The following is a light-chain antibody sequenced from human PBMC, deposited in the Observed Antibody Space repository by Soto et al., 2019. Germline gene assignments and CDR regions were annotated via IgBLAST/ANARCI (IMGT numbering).Light chain of an antibody. CDR1: GSDVGSYKY. J-gene: IGLJ2*01. Sequence: QSALTQPASVSGSPGQSITISCTGTGSDVGSYKYVSWYQQHPGKAPNLIIFEVSNRPSGVSDRFSGSKSGNTASLTISGLQAEDEADYYCSSFVGAPVIFGGGTKVTVL. V-gene: IGLV2-14*01. CDR2: EVS. CDR3: SSFVGAPVI.